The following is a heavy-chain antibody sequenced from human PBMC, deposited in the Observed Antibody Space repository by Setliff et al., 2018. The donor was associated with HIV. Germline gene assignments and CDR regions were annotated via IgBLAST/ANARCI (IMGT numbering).Heavy chain of an antibody. D-gene: IGHD3-3*01. CDR1: GASVTNVLYY. CDR2: IYTSGNSRYT. Sequence: SETLSLTCTVSGASVTNVLYYWSWLRQPAGKGLEWIGHIYTSGNSRYTNYNSSPESRVAISLDTSSNQFSLKLSSVTAADTAVYHCAREREAWSAYDSWGQGTLVTVSS. V-gene: IGHV4-61*09. J-gene: IGHJ5*02. CDR3: AREREAWSAYDS.